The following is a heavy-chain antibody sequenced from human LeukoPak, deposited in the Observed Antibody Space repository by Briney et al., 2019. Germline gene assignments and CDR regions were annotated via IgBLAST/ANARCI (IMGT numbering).Heavy chain of an antibody. J-gene: IGHJ4*02. Sequence: SETLSLTCIVSGASISNSSYYWGWIRQSPGKGLEWIGSIYDSGSNYYNPSLKSRVTISVDTSKNQFSLRLSSVTAADTAVYYCARHGRMVTINPSYWGQGTLVTVSS. CDR1: GASISNSSYY. D-gene: IGHD5-24*01. CDR3: ARHGRMVTINPSY. V-gene: IGHV4-39*01. CDR2: IYDSGSN.